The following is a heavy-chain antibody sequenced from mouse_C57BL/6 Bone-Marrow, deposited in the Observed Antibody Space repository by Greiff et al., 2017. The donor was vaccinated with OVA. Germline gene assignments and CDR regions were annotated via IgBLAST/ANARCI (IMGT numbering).Heavy chain of an antibody. D-gene: IGHD1-1*01. J-gene: IGHJ3*01. CDR2: INPNYGTT. CDR3: ARGDYYGSSPWFAY. Sequence: VQLQQSGPELVKPGASVKISCKASGYSFTDYNMNWVKQSNGKSLEWIGVINPNYGTTSYNQKFKGKATLTVAQSSSTAYMQLNSLTSEDSAVYYCARGDYYGSSPWFAYWGQGTLVTVSA. V-gene: IGHV1-39*01. CDR1: GYSFTDYN.